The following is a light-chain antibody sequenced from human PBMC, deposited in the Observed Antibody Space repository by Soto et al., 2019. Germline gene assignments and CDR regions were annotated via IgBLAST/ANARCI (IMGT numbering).Light chain of an antibody. J-gene: IGLJ3*02. CDR1: SSNIGNNY. CDR2: ENN. Sequence: QSVLTQPPSVSAAPGQKVTIPCSGSSSNIGNNYVSWYQQFPGTAPKLLIYENNKRPSGIPDRFSGSKSGTSATLGITGLQTGDEADYYCGTWDSSLSAVVFGGGTKLTVL. V-gene: IGLV1-51*02. CDR3: GTWDSSLSAVV.